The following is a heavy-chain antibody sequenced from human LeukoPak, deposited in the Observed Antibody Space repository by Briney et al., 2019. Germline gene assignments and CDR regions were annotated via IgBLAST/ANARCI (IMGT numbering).Heavy chain of an antibody. CDR2: IYYSGST. V-gene: IGHV4-39*07. CDR3: ARVRFYFDY. Sequence: SETLSLTCTVSGGSISSSSYYWGWIRQPPGKGLEWIGSIYYSGSTYYNPSLKSRVTISGDTSKNQFSLKLSSVNAADTAVYYCARVRFYFDYWGQGTLVTVSS. J-gene: IGHJ4*02. CDR1: GGSISSSSYY.